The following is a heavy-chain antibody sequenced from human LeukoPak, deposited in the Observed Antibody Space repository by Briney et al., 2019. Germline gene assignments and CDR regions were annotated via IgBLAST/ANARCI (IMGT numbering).Heavy chain of an antibody. CDR2: ISWDGGST. CDR3: AKDYSSSWYTYYYGMDV. CDR1: GFTFDDYT. Sequence: GGSLRLSCAASGFTFDDYTMHWDRQAPGKGLEWVSLISWDGGSTYYADSVKGRFTISRDNSKNSLYLQMNSLRTEDTALYYCAKDYSSSWYTYYYGMDVWGQGTTVTVSS. D-gene: IGHD6-13*01. J-gene: IGHJ6*02. V-gene: IGHV3-43*01.